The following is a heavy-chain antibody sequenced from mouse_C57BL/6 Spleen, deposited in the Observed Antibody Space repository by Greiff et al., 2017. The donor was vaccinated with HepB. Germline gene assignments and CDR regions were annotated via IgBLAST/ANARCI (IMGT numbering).Heavy chain of an antibody. CDR1: GYAFSSYW. J-gene: IGHJ3*01. CDR2: IYPGDGDT. D-gene: IGHD2-3*01. Sequence: QVQLQQSGAELVKPGASVKISCKASGYAFSSYWMNWVKQRPGKGLEWIGQIYPGDGDTNYNGKFKGKATLTADKSSSTAYMQLSSLNSEDSAVYFCASERDGYYGGFAYWGQGTLVTVSA. CDR3: ASERDGYYGGFAY. V-gene: IGHV1-80*01.